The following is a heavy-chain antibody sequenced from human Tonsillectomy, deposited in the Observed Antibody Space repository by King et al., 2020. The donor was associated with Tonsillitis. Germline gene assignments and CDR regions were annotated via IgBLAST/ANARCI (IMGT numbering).Heavy chain of an antibody. V-gene: IGHV3-30*03. J-gene: IGHJ4*02. CDR3: ARVGATDRGNY. D-gene: IGHD1-26*01. CDR2: ISYDGSNK. Sequence: VQLVESGGGVVQPGRALRLSCAASGFTFRSYGMHRVRQAPGKGLEWVAGISYDGSNKYFGEPVKGRFTISRDNSKNTLYLQMNSLRAEDTAVYYCARVGATDRGNYWGQGTLVTVSS. CDR1: GFTFRSYG.